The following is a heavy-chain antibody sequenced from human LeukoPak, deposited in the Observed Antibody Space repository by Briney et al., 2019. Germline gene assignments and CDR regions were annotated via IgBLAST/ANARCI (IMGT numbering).Heavy chain of an antibody. CDR3: ARDIARITIFGVVEHWFDP. CDR2: MNPNSGNT. J-gene: IGHJ5*02. CDR1: GYTFTSYD. Sequence: ASVKVSCKASGYTFTSYDINWVRQATGQGLEWMGWMNPNSGNTGYAQKFQGRVTITRNTSISTAYMELSSLRSEDTAVYYCARDIARITIFGVVEHWFDPWGQGTLVTVSS. V-gene: IGHV1-8*03. D-gene: IGHD3-3*01.